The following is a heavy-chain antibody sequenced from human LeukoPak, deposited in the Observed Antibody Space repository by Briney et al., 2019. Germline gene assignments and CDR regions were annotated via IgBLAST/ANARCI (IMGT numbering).Heavy chain of an antibody. D-gene: IGHD6-13*01. CDR1: GYTFTGYY. Sequence: ASVKVSCKASGYTFTGYYMHWVRQGTGQGLEWMGWINPNSGATNYAQKFQGMVTMTRDTSISTAYMELSRLRSDDTAVYYCARESAAADLDYWGQGTLVTVSS. V-gene: IGHV1-2*02. J-gene: IGHJ4*02. CDR3: ARESAAADLDY. CDR2: INPNSGAT.